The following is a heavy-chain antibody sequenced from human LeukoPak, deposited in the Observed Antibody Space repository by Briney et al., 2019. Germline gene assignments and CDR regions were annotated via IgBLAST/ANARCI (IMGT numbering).Heavy chain of an antibody. D-gene: IGHD3-16*01. CDR2: IYYSGST. V-gene: IGHV4-39*01. CDR1: GGSISSSSYY. Sequence: TSETLSLTCTVSGGSISSSSYYWGWIRQPPGKGLEWIGSIYYSGSTYYNPSLKSRVTISVDTSKNQFSLKLSSVTAADTAVYYCARRGLVGAFDIWGQGTMVTVSS. J-gene: IGHJ3*02. CDR3: ARRGLVGAFDI.